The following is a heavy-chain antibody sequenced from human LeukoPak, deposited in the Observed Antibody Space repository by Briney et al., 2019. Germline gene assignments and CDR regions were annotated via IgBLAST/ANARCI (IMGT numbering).Heavy chain of an antibody. J-gene: IGHJ4*02. Sequence: SETLSLTCAIYGGSFSGYFWSWFRQPPGKGLEWIGEINRSGSTNYNSSLSLKSRVTISVDTSKNQFSLKLSSVTAADTAVYYCARTNDILTGYVDYWGQGTLVTVSS. V-gene: IGHV4-34*01. CDR1: GGSFSGYF. CDR2: INRSGST. CDR3: ARTNDILTGYVDY. D-gene: IGHD3-9*01.